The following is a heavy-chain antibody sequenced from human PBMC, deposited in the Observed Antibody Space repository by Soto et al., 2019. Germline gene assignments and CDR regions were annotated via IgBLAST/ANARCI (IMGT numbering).Heavy chain of an antibody. J-gene: IGHJ4*02. D-gene: IGHD2-15*01. Sequence: PGGSLRLSCAASGFTFSSYWMSWVRQAPGKGLEWVANIKQDGSEKYYVDSVKGRFTISRDNAKNSLYLQMNSLRAEDTAVYYCARDIYFRGYCSGGSCYNFDYWGQGTLVTVSS. CDR2: IKQDGSEK. CDR1: GFTFSSYW. V-gene: IGHV3-7*03. CDR3: ARDIYFRGYCSGGSCYNFDY.